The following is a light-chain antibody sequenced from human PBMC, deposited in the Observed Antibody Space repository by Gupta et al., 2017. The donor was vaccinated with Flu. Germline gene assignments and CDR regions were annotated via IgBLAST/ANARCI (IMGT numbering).Light chain of an antibody. CDR2: KAS. J-gene: IGKJ1*01. Sequence: PSTLSASVGDGVTITCRASQSISTWLAWYQQKPGKAPKVLIYKASGLESGVPSRFSGGGSGTEFTLTISSLQPDDFATYYCQQYNSYPWTFGQGTKVEIK. CDR1: QSISTW. CDR3: QQYNSYPWT. V-gene: IGKV1-5*03.